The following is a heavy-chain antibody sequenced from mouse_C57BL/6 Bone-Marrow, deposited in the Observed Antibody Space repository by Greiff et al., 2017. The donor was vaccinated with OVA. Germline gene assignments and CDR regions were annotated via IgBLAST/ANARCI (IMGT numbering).Heavy chain of an antibody. CDR2: IYPGSGNT. CDR1: GYTFTDYY. Sequence: VQLKQSGAELVRPGASVKLSCKASGYTFTDYYINWVKQRPGQGLEWIARIYPGSGNTYYNEKFKGKATLTAEKSSSTAYMQLSSLTSEDSAVYFCARRDYGSTYFDVWGTGTTVTVSS. D-gene: IGHD1-1*01. V-gene: IGHV1-76*01. J-gene: IGHJ1*03. CDR3: ARRDYGSTYFDV.